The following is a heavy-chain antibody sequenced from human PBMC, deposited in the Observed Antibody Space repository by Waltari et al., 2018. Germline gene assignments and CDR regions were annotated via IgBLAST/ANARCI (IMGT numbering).Heavy chain of an antibody. CDR1: NGSLNNHY. CDR3: AREGSLYSSTGGWIGP. V-gene: IGHV4-59*11. J-gene: IGHJ5*01. CDR2: INQITGDT. D-gene: IGHD2-2*01. Sequence: QVHLQESGPGLVKPSETLSLTCTVSNGSLNNHYWSWIRQPPGKSMEWIGWINQITGDTTYNPSLECRVIISSATSKNQFSLKLTSVTAADTAIYYCAREGSLYSSTGGWIGPWGQGMLVTVSS.